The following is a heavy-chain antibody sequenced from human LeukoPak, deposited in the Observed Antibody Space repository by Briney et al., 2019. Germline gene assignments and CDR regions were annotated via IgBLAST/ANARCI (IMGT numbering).Heavy chain of an antibody. CDR1: GYTFTSYG. J-gene: IGHJ4*02. CDR3: ARASITMIVVVPDDY. D-gene: IGHD3-22*01. Sequence: ASVKVSCKASGYTFTSYGISWVRQAPGQGLEWMGWISAYNGNTNYAQKLQGRVTMTTDTSTGTAYMELRSLRSDDTAVYYCARASITMIVVVPDDYWGQGTLVTVSS. V-gene: IGHV1-18*01. CDR2: ISAYNGNT.